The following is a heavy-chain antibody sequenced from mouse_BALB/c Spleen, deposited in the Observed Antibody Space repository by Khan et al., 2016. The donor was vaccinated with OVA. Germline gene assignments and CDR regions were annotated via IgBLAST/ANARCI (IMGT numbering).Heavy chain of an antibody. D-gene: IGHD1-2*01. J-gene: IGHJ2*01. CDR1: GFTFSSYA. CDR2: ISSGGST. Sequence: EVELVESGGGLVKPGGSLKFSCAASGFTFSSYAMSWVRQTPEKRLEWVASISSGGSTYYPDSVKGRFTISRDNARNILYLQMSSLRSEDTAMYYCAREGLLRLPYYFDYWGQGTTLTVSS. CDR3: AREGLLRLPYYFDY. V-gene: IGHV5-6-5*01.